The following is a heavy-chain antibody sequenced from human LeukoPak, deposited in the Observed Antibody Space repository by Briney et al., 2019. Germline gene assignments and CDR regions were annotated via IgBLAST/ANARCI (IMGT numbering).Heavy chain of an antibody. V-gene: IGHV1-2*02. CDR1: GYTFTGYY. D-gene: IGHD2-21*02. CDR2: INPNSGGT. J-gene: IGHJ4*02. CDR3: ARVGAYCGGDCYSDY. Sequence: PLASVKVSCKASGYTFTGYYMHWVRQAPGQGLEWMGWINPNSGGTNYAQKFQGRVTMTRDTSISTAYMELSRLRSDDTAVYYCARVGAYCGGDCYSDYWGQGTLVTVSS.